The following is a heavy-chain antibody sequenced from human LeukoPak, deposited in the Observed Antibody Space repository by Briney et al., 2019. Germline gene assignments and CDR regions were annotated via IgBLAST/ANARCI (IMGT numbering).Heavy chain of an antibody. Sequence: GGSLRLSCAASGFTFSSYAMSWVRQAPGKGLEWVSVISGSGGSTYYADSVKGRFTISRDNSKNTLYLQMNSLRAEDTAVYYCAKDHSSGYFYFDYWGQGTLITVSS. V-gene: IGHV3-23*01. D-gene: IGHD3-22*01. J-gene: IGHJ4*02. CDR1: GFTFSSYA. CDR3: AKDHSSGYFYFDY. CDR2: ISGSGGST.